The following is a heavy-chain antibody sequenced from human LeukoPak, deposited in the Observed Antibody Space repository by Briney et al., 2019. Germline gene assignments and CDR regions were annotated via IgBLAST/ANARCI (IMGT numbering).Heavy chain of an antibody. V-gene: IGHV3-30*18. CDR3: AKAWGDIVLVPAENWFDP. D-gene: IGHD2-2*01. Sequence: GGSLRLSCAASGFTFSSYGMHWVRQAPGKGLEWVAVISYDGSNKYYADSVKGRFTISRDNSKNTLYLQINSLRAEDTAVYYCAKAWGDIVLVPAENWFDPWGQGTLVTVSS. CDR2: ISYDGSNK. J-gene: IGHJ5*02. CDR1: GFTFSSYG.